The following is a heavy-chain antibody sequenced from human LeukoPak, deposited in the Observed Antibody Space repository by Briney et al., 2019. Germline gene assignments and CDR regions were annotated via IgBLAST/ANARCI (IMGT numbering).Heavy chain of an antibody. CDR2: ISAYNGKT. J-gene: IGHJ4*02. CDR1: GYSFVSYG. V-gene: IGHV1-18*01. CDR3: ARVRDTGYDENDF. Sequence: ASVKVSCKASGYSFVSYGMSWVRQPPGQGLEWMGWISAYNGKTNYPQKFQGRVTMTTDTSTNTGYMELRSLRFDDTAVYYCARVRDTGYDENDFWGQGTLVTVSS. D-gene: IGHD5-12*01.